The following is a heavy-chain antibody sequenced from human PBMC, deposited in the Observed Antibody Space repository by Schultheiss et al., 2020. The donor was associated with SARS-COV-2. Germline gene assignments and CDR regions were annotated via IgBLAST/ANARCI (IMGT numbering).Heavy chain of an antibody. CDR1: GGSISSYY. V-gene: IGHV4-59*08. J-gene: IGHJ4*02. D-gene: IGHD3-9*01. CDR3: ARQSTDYDILTGYYIFFDY. CDR2: IYYSGST. Sequence: SQTLSLTCTVSGGSISSYYWSWIRQPPGKGLEWIGYIYYSGSTNYNPSLKSRVTISVDTSKNQFSLKLSSVTAADTAVYYCARQSTDYDILTGYYIFFDYRGQGTLVTVSS.